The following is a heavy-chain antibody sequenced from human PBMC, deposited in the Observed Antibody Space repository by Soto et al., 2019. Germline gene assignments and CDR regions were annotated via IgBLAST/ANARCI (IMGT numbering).Heavy chain of an antibody. CDR1: GFTFNTYG. J-gene: IGHJ6*02. CDR2: IWYDGSNK. D-gene: IGHD2-21*02. CDR3: ERSDCTGAYCYSWPFNYGVDV. Sequence: QVQLVESGGGVVEPGGSLRLSCTTSGFTFNTYGMHWVRQAPCKGLEWVAIIWYDGSNKYYADSVKGRFTISRDNSKNTLYLQMNSMRAEDTALYYCERSDCTGAYCYSWPFNYGVDVWGQGTTVTVSS. V-gene: IGHV3-33*08.